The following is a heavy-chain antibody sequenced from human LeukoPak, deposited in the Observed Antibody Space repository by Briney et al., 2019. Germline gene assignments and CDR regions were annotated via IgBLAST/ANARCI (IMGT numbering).Heavy chain of an antibody. J-gene: IGHJ4*02. CDR1: GFSFSNYA. CDR3: AKGGYDYVEIGYFDY. D-gene: IGHD5-12*01. Sequence: GVSLRLSCVASGFSFSNYAMSWVRQAPGKGLEWVSHIVASSGSTFYADSVKGRFTISRDKSKNTLYLQMSSLRAEDTAVYYCAKGGYDYVEIGYFDYWGQGALVTVSS. CDR2: IVASSGST. V-gene: IGHV3-23*01.